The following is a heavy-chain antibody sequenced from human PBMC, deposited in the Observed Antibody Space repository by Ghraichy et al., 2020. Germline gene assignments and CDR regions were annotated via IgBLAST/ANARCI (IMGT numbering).Heavy chain of an antibody. J-gene: IGHJ4*02. CDR1: GFTFRNYA. D-gene: IGHD3-10*01. CDR3: AKDRGLRYGSHY. Sequence: GESLNISCAASGFTFRNYAMSWVRQAPGKGLEWVAGISGTGGTTYYADSLKGRFTISRDNSRNTVFLQMNTLRAEDSARYYCAKDRGLRYGSHYWGQGTLVTVSS. V-gene: IGHV3-23*01. CDR2: ISGTGGTT.